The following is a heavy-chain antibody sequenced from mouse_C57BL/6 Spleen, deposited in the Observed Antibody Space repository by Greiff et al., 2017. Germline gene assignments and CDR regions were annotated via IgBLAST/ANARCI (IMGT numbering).Heavy chain of an antibody. D-gene: IGHD2-10*02. Sequence: QVQLQQPGAELVMPGASVKLSCKASGYTFTSYWMPWVKQRPGQGLEWIGEIDPSDSYTNYNQKFKGKSTLTVDKSSSTAYMQRSSLTSEDSAVYYCARSPLVGYWYFDVWGTGTTVTVSS. CDR1: GYTFTSYW. J-gene: IGHJ1*03. V-gene: IGHV1-69*01. CDR2: IDPSDSYT. CDR3: ARSPLVGYWYFDV.